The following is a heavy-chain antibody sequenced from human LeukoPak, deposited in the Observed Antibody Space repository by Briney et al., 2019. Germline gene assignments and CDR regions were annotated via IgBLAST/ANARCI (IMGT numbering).Heavy chain of an antibody. CDR2: IKQDGSQK. J-gene: IGHJ4*02. D-gene: IGHD4-17*01. Sequence: PGGSLRLSCAASGFTFSTYWMSWVRQAPGKGLEWVANIKQDGSQKHYVDSVKGRFTFSRDNARNSVYLQMSSLRAEDTAVYYCARDYDYGFDYWGQGTLVTVSS. CDR1: GFTFSTYW. V-gene: IGHV3-7*01. CDR3: ARDYDYGFDY.